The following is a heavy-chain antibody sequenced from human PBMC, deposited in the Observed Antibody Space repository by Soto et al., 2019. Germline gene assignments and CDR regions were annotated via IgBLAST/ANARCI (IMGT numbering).Heavy chain of an antibody. V-gene: IGHV3-23*01. D-gene: IGHD6-13*01. Sequence: EVQVLESGGGLVQPGGSLRLSCAASGFTFSSYAMSWVRQAPGKGLEWVSAISGSGGSTYYADSVKGRFTISRDNSKNTLYLQMNSLRAEDTAVYYCAKHIAAAGTGGDYWGQGTLVTVSS. CDR2: ISGSGGST. J-gene: IGHJ4*02. CDR1: GFTFSSYA. CDR3: AKHIAAAGTGGDY.